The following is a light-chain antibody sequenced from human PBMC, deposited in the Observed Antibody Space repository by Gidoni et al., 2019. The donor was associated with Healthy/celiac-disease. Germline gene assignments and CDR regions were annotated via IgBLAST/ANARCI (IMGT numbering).Light chain of an antibody. J-gene: IGLJ2*01. Sequence: SYELTQPPSVSASPGQTASITCSGDKLGDKYACWYQQKPGQSPVLVIYQDSRRPSGIPERFSGSNSGNTATLTISGTQAMDEADYYCQAWDSSTAAVFGGGTKLTVL. CDR2: QDS. V-gene: IGLV3-1*01. CDR3: QAWDSSTAAV. CDR1: KLGDKY.